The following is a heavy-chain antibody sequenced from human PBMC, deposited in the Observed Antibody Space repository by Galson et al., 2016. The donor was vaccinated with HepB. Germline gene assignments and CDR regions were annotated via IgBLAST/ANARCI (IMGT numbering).Heavy chain of an antibody. CDR1: GFTFSSHS. D-gene: IGHD2-2*01. V-gene: IGHV3-23*01. Sequence: SLRLSCAASGFTFSSHSMTWVRQALGKGLEWVSVISVSGGSTYYADSVKGRFTISRDNSKNTLYLQMNSLRAEDTSMYYCARSSSCSTINCFLPFDSWGQGTLVTVSS. CDR2: ISVSGGST. CDR3: ARSSSCSTINCFLPFDS. J-gene: IGHJ4*02.